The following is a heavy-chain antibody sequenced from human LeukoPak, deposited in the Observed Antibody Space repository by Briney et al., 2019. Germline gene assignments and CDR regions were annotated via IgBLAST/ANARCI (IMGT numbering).Heavy chain of an antibody. J-gene: IGHJ4*02. V-gene: IGHV4-59*01. CDR2: IYYRGST. D-gene: IGHD6-19*01. CDR3: ARGIAVAGI. Sequence: XALDLIGYIYYRGSTNYNPSLKSRVTISVDTSNNQFSLKLSSVTPADTAVYYCARGIAVAGIWGQGTLVTVSS.